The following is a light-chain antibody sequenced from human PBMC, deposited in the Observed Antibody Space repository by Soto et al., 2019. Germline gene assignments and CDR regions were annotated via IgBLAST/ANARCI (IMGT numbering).Light chain of an antibody. CDR1: QCVSSC. V-gene: IGKV3-11*01. J-gene: IGKJ3*01. CDR2: DAS. CDR3: QQRSNWLFT. Sequence: EIVLTQSPATLSLSPGERATLSCRASQCVSSCLAWYQQKPGQAPRLLIYDASNRATGIPAKFSGSGAGTDFTLSSSSLEPEDFAVYYCQQRSNWLFTFGPGTKVHIK.